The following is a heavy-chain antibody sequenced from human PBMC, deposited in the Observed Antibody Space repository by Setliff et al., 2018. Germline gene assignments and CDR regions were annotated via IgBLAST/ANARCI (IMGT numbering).Heavy chain of an antibody. Sequence: PSETLSLTCTVSGGSISSGGYYWSWIRQHPGKGLEWIGYIYYSGSTYYNPSLKSRFTISVDTSKNQSSLKLSSVTAADTAVYYCARAHTWSLPNDNSGYPGWFDPWGQGTLVTVSS. CDR3: ARAHTWSLPNDNSGYPGWFDP. CDR2: IYYSGST. J-gene: IGHJ5*02. V-gene: IGHV4-31*03. CDR1: GGSISSGGYY. D-gene: IGHD3-22*01.